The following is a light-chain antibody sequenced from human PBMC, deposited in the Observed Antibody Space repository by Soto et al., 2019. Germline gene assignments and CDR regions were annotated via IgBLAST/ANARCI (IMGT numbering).Light chain of an antibody. CDR3: LQYNNWPWT. V-gene: IGKV3-15*01. Sequence: DIVMTQSPSTLSVSPGEGVTLSCRASQGMTTELGWYQQKPGQAPRLLILGAFTRATGIPARFSGSGSGTEFTLTISTLQSEDFAVYYCLQYNNWPWTFGQGTKVDI. J-gene: IGKJ1*01. CDR1: QGMTTE. CDR2: GAF.